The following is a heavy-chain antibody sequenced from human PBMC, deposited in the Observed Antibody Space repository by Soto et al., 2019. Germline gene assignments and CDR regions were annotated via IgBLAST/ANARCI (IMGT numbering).Heavy chain of an antibody. V-gene: IGHV5-10-1*01. CDR2: IDPSDSQT. D-gene: IGHD3-22*01. Sequence: PEESLTISCKESGYSFAGYWITWVLQKPGKGLECMGRIDPSDSQTYYSPSFRGHVTISVTKSITTVFLQWSSLRASDTAMYYCARQIYDSDTGPNFKYYFDSWGQGTPVTVSS. J-gene: IGHJ4*02. CDR1: GYSFAGYW. CDR3: ARQIYDSDTGPNFKYYFDS.